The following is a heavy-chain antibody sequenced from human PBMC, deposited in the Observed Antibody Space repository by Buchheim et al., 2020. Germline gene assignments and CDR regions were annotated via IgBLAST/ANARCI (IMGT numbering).Heavy chain of an antibody. Sequence: EVQLVESGGGLVKPGGSLRLSCAASGFTFSSYSMNWVRQAPGKGLEWVSSISSSSSYIYYADSVKGRITISRDNAKNSLYLQMNSLRAEDTAVYYCAREKLLYSGYYYYGMDVWGQGTT. CDR1: GFTFSSYS. J-gene: IGHJ6*02. CDR2: ISSSSSYI. CDR3: AREKLLYSGYYYYGMDV. V-gene: IGHV3-21*01. D-gene: IGHD2-2*02.